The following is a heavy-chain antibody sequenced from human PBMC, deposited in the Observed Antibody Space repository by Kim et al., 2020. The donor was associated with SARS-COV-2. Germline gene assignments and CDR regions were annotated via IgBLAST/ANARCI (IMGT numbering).Heavy chain of an antibody. Sequence: GGSLRLSCAAAGFTFTDYWMSWVRQAPGKGLEWVANVKADGSEEYYVDSVKGRFSISRDSAKNSLFLQMNSLRAEDTAVYYCARNKRADYWGQGTLVTVAS. CDR1: GFTFTDYW. CDR3: ARNKRADY. J-gene: IGHJ4*02. CDR2: VKADGSEE. V-gene: IGHV3-7*03.